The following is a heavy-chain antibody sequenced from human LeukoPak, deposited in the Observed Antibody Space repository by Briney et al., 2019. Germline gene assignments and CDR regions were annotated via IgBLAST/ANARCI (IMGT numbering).Heavy chain of an antibody. CDR3: ARYFDS. CDR2: IKQDGSEE. Sequence: GGSLRLSCAASGFTFSGYWMSWVRQAPGKGLEWVANIKQDGSEEYYVDSVKGRFTISRDNAKNSLYLLMNSLRAEDTAVYYCARYFDSWGQGALVTVSS. V-gene: IGHV3-7*01. J-gene: IGHJ4*02. CDR1: GFTFSGYW.